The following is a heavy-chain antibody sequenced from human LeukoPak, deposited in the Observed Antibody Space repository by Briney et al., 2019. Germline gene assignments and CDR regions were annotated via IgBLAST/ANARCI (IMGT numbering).Heavy chain of an antibody. CDR1: GFTFSSYG. J-gene: IGHJ4*02. D-gene: IGHD5-18*01. CDR3: AKNSARLGIQLWSDY. CDR2: IRYDGSNK. V-gene: IGHV3-30*02. Sequence: GGSLRLSCAASGFTFSSYGMHWVRQAPGKGLEWVAFIRYDGSNKYYADSVKGRFTISRDNSKNTLYLQMNSLRAEDTAVYYCAKNSARLGIQLWSDYWGQGTLVTVSS.